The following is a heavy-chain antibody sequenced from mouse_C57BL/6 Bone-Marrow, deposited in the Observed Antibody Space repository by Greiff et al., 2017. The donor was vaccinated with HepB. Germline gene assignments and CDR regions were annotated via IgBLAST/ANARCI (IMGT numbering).Heavy chain of an antibody. Sequence: QVQLQQPGAELVKPGASVKLSCKASGYTFTSYWMHWVKQRPGQGLEWIGMIHPNSGSTNYNEKFTSKATLTVDKSSSTAYMQLRSLTSEDSAVYYCAQDGYGNLWFAYWSQGTLVTVSA. D-gene: IGHD2-1*01. V-gene: IGHV1-64*01. J-gene: IGHJ3*01. CDR1: GYTFTSYW. CDR2: IHPNSGST. CDR3: AQDGYGNLWFAY.